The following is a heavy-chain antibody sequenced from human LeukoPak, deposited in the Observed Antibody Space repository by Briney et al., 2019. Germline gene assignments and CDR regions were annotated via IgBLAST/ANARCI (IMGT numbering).Heavy chain of an antibody. Sequence: ASVKVSCKASGYTFTSYAMHWVRQAPGQRLEWMGWINAGNGNTKYSQKFQGRVTITADESTSTAYMELSSLRSEDTAVYYCAREPREYSSSYPYYYYMDVWGKGTTVTVSS. CDR1: GYTFTSYA. V-gene: IGHV1-3*01. J-gene: IGHJ6*03. D-gene: IGHD6-6*01. CDR2: INAGNGNT. CDR3: AREPREYSSSYPYYYYMDV.